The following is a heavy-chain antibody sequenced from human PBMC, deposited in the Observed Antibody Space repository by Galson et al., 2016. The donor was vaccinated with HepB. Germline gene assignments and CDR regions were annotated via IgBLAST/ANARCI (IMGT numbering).Heavy chain of an antibody. Sequence: SLRLSCAASGFNFSNYGMHWVRQAPGKGLEWVAVTRYAGSNKYYADSVKGRFTISRDTSKNTLYLQMHSLRAEDTAVYYCASYSGSYDRDAFDIWGQGTMVTVSS. CDR2: TRYAGSNK. V-gene: IGHV3-33*01. J-gene: IGHJ3*02. D-gene: IGHD3-16*01. CDR1: GFNFSNYG. CDR3: ASYSGSYDRDAFDI.